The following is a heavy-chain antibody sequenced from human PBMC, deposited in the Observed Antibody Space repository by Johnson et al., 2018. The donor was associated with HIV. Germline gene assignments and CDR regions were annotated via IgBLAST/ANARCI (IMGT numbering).Heavy chain of an antibody. Sequence: QVQLVESGGGLVKPGGSLRLSCAASGFTFSSYGIHWVRQAPGKGLEWVAVISYDGSNKYYADSVKGRFTISRDNSKNTLYLQMGSLRAEDMAVYYCARNRGDSPPDAFDIWGQGTMVTVSS. J-gene: IGHJ3*02. D-gene: IGHD3-10*01. CDR2: ISYDGSNK. CDR1: GFTFSSYG. CDR3: ARNRGDSPPDAFDI. V-gene: IGHV3-30*14.